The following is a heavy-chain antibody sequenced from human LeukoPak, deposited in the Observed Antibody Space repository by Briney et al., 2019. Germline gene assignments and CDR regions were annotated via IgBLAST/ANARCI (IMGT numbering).Heavy chain of an antibody. CDR2: IYYSGST. V-gene: IGHV4-59*08. D-gene: IGHD3-10*01. CDR3: ARHGDYGSGSYYMGY. CDR1: GGSISSYY. Sequence: SETLSLTCTVSGGSISSYYWSWIRQPPGKGLEWIGYIYYSGSTNYNPSLKSRVTISVDTSKNQFSLKLSSVTAADTAVYYCARHGDYGSGSYYMGYWGQGTLVTVSS. J-gene: IGHJ4*02.